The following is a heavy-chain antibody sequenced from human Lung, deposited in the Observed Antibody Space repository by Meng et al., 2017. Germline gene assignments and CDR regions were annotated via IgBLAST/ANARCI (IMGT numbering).Heavy chain of an antibody. CDR1: GYNFPDYY. CDR2: INPKSGDT. V-gene: IGHV1-2*06. D-gene: IGHD6-13*01. J-gene: IGHJ4*02. Sequence: QGQLWHPGAEVKKPGPSVKVSCKPSGYNFPDYYIHWVRRAPGQGLEWMGRINPKSGDTHYAQKFQARVTMTGDTSTSTAYMELSGLRSDDTAMYYCARDEDISAAGKLFGDYWGQGTLVTVSS. CDR3: ARDEDISAAGKLFGDY.